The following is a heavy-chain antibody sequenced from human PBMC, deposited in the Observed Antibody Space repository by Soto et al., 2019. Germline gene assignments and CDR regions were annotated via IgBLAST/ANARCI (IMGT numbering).Heavy chain of an antibody. CDR3: AIQIGRNSRDYGMDV. V-gene: IGHV5-51*01. Sequence: GESLKISCKGSGYSFTSYWIGWVRQMPGKGLEWMGIIYPGDSDTRYSPSFQGQVTISADKSISTAYLQWSSLKASDTAMYYCAIQIGRNSRDYGMDVWGQGTTVTVSS. CDR2: IYPGDSDT. J-gene: IGHJ6*02. D-gene: IGHD1-7*01. CDR1: GYSFTSYW.